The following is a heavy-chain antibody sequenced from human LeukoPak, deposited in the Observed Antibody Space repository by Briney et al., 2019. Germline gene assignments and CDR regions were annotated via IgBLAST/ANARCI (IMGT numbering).Heavy chain of an antibody. Sequence: GGSLRLSCAASGFTFSSYAMSWVRQAPGKGLEWVSAISGSGDSTYYADYVKGRFTISRDNSKNTLYLQMSSLRAEETAVYYCAKDQGYSSGWYRSYFDYWGQGTLVTVSS. CDR3: AKDQGYSSGWYRSYFDY. J-gene: IGHJ4*02. V-gene: IGHV3-23*01. CDR2: ISGSGDST. CDR1: GFTFSSYA. D-gene: IGHD6-19*01.